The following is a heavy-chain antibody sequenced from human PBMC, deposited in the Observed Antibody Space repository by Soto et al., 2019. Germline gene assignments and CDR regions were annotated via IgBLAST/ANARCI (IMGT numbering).Heavy chain of an antibody. Sequence: EVQLVESGGGLVQPGGSLRLSCAGSGFTFSNYWMHWVRQAPGQGLEWVSRIDHDGPTDYADSVGGRFTISRDNAENTLHLQMNSLRPEDTAVYYCVSDSHGDYWGQGTLVTVSS. V-gene: IGHV3-74*01. CDR2: IDHDGPT. CDR3: VSDSHGDY. CDR1: GFTFSNYW. J-gene: IGHJ4*02.